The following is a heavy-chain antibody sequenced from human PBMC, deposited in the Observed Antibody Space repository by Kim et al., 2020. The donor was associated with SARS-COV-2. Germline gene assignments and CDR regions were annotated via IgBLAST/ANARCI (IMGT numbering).Heavy chain of an antibody. CDR2: INAGNGNT. Sequence: ASVKVSCKASGYTFTSYAMHWVRQAPGQRLEWMGWINAGNGNTKYSQKFQGRVTITRDTSASTAYMELSSLRSEDTAVYYCARGTSSGWPYYFDYWGQGTLVTVSS. J-gene: IGHJ4*02. CDR1: GYTFTSYA. CDR3: ARGTSSGWPYYFDY. V-gene: IGHV1-3*01. D-gene: IGHD6-19*01.